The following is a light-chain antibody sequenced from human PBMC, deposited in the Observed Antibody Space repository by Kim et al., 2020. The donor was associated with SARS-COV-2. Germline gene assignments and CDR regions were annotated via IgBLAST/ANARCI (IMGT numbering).Light chain of an antibody. V-gene: IGLV3-21*04. Sequence: SYELTQPPSVSVAPGKTARITCGGINIGSNSVHWYQQKPGQAPVLVIYYDSDRPSGIPERFSGSNSGNTATLTISRVEAGDEADYYCQVWDSSSDHYVFGTGTKVTVL. CDR2: YDS. CDR3: QVWDSSSDHYV. J-gene: IGLJ1*01. CDR1: NIGSNS.